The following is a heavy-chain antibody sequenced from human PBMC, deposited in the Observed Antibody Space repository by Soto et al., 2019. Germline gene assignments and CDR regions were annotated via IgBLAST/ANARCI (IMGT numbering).Heavy chain of an antibody. J-gene: IGHJ3*02. D-gene: IGHD2-15*01. CDR1: GGTFSSYT. CDR2: IIPILGIA. Sequence: SVKVSCKASGGTFSSYTISWVRQAPGQGLEWMGRIIPILGIANYAQKFQGRVTITADKSTSTAYMELSSLRSEDTAVYYCASVVVVAAIDAFDIWGQGTMVTVSS. V-gene: IGHV1-69*02. CDR3: ASVVVVAAIDAFDI.